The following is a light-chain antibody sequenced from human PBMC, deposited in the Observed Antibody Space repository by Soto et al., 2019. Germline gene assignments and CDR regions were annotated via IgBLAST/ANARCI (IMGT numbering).Light chain of an antibody. CDR2: AAS. Sequence: DIQLTQSPSSLSASVGDRVNITCRASPSISSYLNWYQQEPGKAPKLLIYAASSLQSGVPSRFSGSGSGADFTLTISGLQPEDFAIYYCQQSYDTPPVTFGQGTRLEIK. J-gene: IGKJ5*01. V-gene: IGKV1-39*01. CDR3: QQSYDTPPVT. CDR1: PSISSY.